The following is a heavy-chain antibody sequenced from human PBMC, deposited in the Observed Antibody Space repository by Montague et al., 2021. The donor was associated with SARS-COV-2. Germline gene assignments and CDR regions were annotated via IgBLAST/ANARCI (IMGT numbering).Heavy chain of an antibody. J-gene: IGHJ6*02. CDR3: GRDYGDYSYYYGLDF. CDR1: VGSIRSGSYY. CDR2: IYSSASN. V-gene: IGHV4-61*02. D-gene: IGHD4-17*01. Sequence: TLSLTCTVSVGSIRSGSYYWSWMRQPAGQGLDWIRCIYSSASNNYNPSLQSRVTMSVDTSKNQLSLKLISVTAADTAVYYCGRDYGDYSYYYGLDFWGRGTTVTVSS.